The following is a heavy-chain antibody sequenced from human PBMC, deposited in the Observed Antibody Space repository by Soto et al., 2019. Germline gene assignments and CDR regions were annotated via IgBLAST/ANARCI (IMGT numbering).Heavy chain of an antibody. D-gene: IGHD4-17*01. CDR2: IYYSGST. J-gene: IGHJ4*01. V-gene: IGHV4-31*03. CDR3: ARVPAPSTGEFDY. CDR1: GGSISSGGYY. Sequence: NPSETLSLTCTVSGGSISSGGYYWSWIRQHPGKGLEWIGYIYYSGSTYYNPSLKSRVTISVDTSKNQFSLKLSSVTAADTAVYYCARVPAPSTGEFDYWGHGTLVTVSS.